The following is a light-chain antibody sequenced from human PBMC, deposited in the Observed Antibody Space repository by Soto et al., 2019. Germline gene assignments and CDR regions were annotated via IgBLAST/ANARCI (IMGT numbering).Light chain of an antibody. CDR1: KLGDKY. CDR3: QAWDGGTVV. J-gene: IGLJ2*01. Sequence: YELTQPPSMSVSPGQTATIACSGDKLGDKYVCWYQQKSGESPILVIYQDTKRPSGIPERFSGSNSGSTATLTISGTQSIDEADYYCQAWDGGTVVFGGGTKLTVL. CDR2: QDT. V-gene: IGLV3-1*01.